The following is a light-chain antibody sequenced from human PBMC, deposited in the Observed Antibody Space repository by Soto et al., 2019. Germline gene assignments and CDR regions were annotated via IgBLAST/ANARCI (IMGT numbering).Light chain of an antibody. V-gene: IGKV3-20*01. J-gene: IGKJ1*01. CDR3: QHYGRSPM. CDR1: QSVTSTY. Sequence: EIVLAQSPGTLSLSPGERATLSCRASQSVTSTYLAWYQQRPGQAPRLLLYATSSRAIGIPDRFSGSGYGTDFTLPISRLEPEDFETDYCQHYGRSPMFGQGTKVEIK. CDR2: ATS.